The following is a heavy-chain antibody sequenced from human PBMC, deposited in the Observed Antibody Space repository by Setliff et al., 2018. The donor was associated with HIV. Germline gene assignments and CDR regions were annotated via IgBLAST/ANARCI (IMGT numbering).Heavy chain of an antibody. J-gene: IGHJ4*02. V-gene: IGHV4-38-2*02. CDR1: GYSISSGYY. Sequence: SETLSLTCTVSGYSISSGYYWGWIRQPPGKGLEWIGSIYHSGSTIYNPSLKSRVTISVDTSKNQFSLKLNSVTAADTAVYYCARGTLYYDYVWGTPFPFDYWGQGTLVTVSS. D-gene: IGHD3-16*01. CDR2: IYHSGST. CDR3: ARGTLYYDYVWGTPFPFDY.